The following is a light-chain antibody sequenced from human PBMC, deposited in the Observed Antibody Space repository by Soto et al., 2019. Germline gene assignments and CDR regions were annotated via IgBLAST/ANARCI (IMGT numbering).Light chain of an antibody. J-gene: IGKJ1*01. Sequence: DVVMTQSPLSLPVTLGQPASISCRSSQSLVYSDGNTYLNWFQQRPGQSPRRLIYKVSNRDSGVPDRFSGSGSVTDFTLKISRVEAEDAGVYYCMQGTFWPRTFGQGNRVEIK. CDR1: QSLVYSDGNTY. CDR3: MQGTFWPRT. CDR2: KVS. V-gene: IGKV2-30*01.